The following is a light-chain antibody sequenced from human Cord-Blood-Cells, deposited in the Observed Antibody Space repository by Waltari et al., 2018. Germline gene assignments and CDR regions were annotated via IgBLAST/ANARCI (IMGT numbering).Light chain of an antibody. CDR3: QQYDSTPCT. CDR2: DAS. Sequence: DIQMTQSPSSLSASVGDRVTITCQASQDISNYLNWYQQKPGKAPKLLIYDASSLERGVPSRFSGSGSGTDFTLTISSLQPEDIATYYCQQYDSTPCTFGPGTKVEIK. CDR1: QDISNY. V-gene: IGKV1-33*01. J-gene: IGKJ1*01.